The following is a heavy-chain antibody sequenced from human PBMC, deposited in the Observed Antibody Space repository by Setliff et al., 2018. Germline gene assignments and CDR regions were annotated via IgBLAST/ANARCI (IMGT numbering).Heavy chain of an antibody. J-gene: IGHJ4*02. CDR1: GFTFSRYS. CDR3: ARTGTYRYFDY. CDR2: IYYRGDT. D-gene: IGHD1-1*01. Sequence: SETLSLSCAASGFTFSRYSMNWIRQPPGKGLEWIGRIYYRGDTYYNPSLKGRLTISVDTAQNQFSLRPTSVTAADTAVYYCARTGTYRYFDYWGQGALVTVSS. V-gene: IGHV4-59*05.